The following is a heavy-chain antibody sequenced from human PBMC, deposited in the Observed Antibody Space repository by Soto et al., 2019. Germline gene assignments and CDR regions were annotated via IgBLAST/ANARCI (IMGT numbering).Heavy chain of an antibody. J-gene: IGHJ6*02. CDR3: AREVIGKAGYFDWLSETYGMDV. V-gene: IGHV3-21*01. Sequence: GGSLRLSCAASGFTFSSYSMNWVRQAPGKGLEWVSSISSSSSYIYYADSVKGRFTISRDNAKNSLYLQMNSLRAEDTAVYYCAREVIGKAGYFDWLSETYGMDVWGQGTTVTVSS. CDR2: ISSSSSYI. D-gene: IGHD3-9*01. CDR1: GFTFSSYS.